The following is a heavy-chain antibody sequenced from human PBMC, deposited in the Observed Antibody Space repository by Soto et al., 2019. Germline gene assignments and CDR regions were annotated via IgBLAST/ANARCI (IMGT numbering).Heavy chain of an antibody. CDR3: ARKAVIPYYYGMDV. J-gene: IGHJ6*02. D-gene: IGHD6-19*01. CDR1: GGSISSGGYY. V-gene: IGHV4-31*03. Sequence: QVQLQESGPGLVKPSQTLSLTCTVSGGSISSGGYYWSWIRQHPGKGLEWIGYIYYSGSTYYNPSLKSRGTISVATSKNQFSLKLSSVTAADTAVYYCARKAVIPYYYGMDVWGQGTTVTVSS. CDR2: IYYSGST.